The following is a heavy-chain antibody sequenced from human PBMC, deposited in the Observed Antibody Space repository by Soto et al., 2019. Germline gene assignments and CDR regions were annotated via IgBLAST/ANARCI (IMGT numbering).Heavy chain of an antibody. CDR2: ISGSGGSA. D-gene: IGHD5-12*01. CDR3: ATGGDGYNYFDY. J-gene: IGHJ4*01. CDR1: GFTFSSYA. V-gene: IGHV3-23*01. Sequence: GGSLRLSCAASGFTFSSYAMSWVRQAPGKGLEWVSAISGSGGSAYYADSVKGRFTISRDNSKNTLYLQMNSLRAEDTAVYYCATGGDGYNYFDYWGHVTLVPASS.